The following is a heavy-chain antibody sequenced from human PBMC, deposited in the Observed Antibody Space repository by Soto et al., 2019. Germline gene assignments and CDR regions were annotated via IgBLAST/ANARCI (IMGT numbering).Heavy chain of an antibody. D-gene: IGHD5-12*01. CDR1: GFTFSDYY. V-gene: IGHV3-11*01. Sequence: QVQLVESGGGLDKPGGSLRLSCAASGFTFSDYYMSWIRQAPGNGLEWVSYISSSGSTIYYADSVKGRFTISRDNAKNSLYLQMNSLRAEDTAVYYCHCGIVATMAPYDYWGQRTLVTVSS. CDR3: HCGIVATMAPYDY. CDR2: ISSSGSTI. J-gene: IGHJ4*02.